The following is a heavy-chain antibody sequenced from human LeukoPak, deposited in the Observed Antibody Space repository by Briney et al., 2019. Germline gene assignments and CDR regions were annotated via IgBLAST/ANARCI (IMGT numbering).Heavy chain of an antibody. D-gene: IGHD6-19*01. CDR3: ARDPGDRNSGWPLDY. CDR2: ITSGSAYT. V-gene: IGHV3-11*06. CDR1: GFTFSDYY. Sequence: GGSLRLSCAASGFTFSDYYFNWIRQAPGKGLEWVSSITSGSAYTDYADSVKGRFTISRDNAKNSLYLQMNRLRVEDTAVYYCARDPGDRNSGWPLDYWGQGTLVTVSS. J-gene: IGHJ4*02.